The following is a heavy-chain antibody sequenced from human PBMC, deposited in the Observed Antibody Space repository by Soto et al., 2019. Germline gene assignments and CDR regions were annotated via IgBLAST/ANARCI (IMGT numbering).Heavy chain of an antibody. CDR3: ARDTSNYFDF. V-gene: IGHV1-18*01. CDR2: ISTYNGNT. D-gene: IGHD2-2*01. J-gene: IGHJ4*02. Sequence: GASVKVSCKASGYTFNTYYISWLRQAPGQGLEWIGWISTYNGNTNYVPKFQGRITMTTDTSTSTAYMELRSLRSDDTALYFCARDTSNYFDFWGQGTPLTVSS. CDR1: GYTFNTYY.